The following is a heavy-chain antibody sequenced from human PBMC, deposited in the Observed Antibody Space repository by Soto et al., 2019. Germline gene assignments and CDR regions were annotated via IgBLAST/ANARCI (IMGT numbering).Heavy chain of an antibody. V-gene: IGHV3-74*01. CDR1: GFTFSTYW. Sequence: RGSLRLSCAASGFTFSTYWMHWVRQAPGKGLVWVSRINSDGSTTNYADSVKGRFTISRDNAKNTLYLQMNSLRAEDTAVYYCARDAYYDMGVWGQGTTVTVSS. CDR3: ARDAYYDMGV. J-gene: IGHJ6*02. CDR2: INSDGSTT.